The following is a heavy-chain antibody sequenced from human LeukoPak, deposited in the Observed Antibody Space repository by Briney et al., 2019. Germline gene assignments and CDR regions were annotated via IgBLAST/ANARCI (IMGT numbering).Heavy chain of an antibody. J-gene: IGHJ4*02. CDR1: GFAFNNYA. CDR2: INDNGGQR. D-gene: IGHD1-26*01. Sequence: GGSLRLSCAASGFAFNNYAMTWVRQAPGKGLEWVSNINDNGGQRHYADSVKGRFTISRDNSKNTLFLQMDSLRAEDTAVYYCAKTQWKVGATDYFDYWGQGILVAVSS. CDR3: AKTQWKVGATDYFDY. V-gene: IGHV3-23*01.